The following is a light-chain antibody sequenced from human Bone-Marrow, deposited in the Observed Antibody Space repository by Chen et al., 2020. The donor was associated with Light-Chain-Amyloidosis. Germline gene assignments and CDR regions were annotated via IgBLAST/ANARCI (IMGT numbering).Light chain of an antibody. CDR2: RDT. V-gene: IGLV3-25*03. J-gene: IGLJ2*01. Sequence: SYELTQPPPVPVSPGQTARITCSGDDLPTKYAYWYQQKPGQAPVLVIHRDTERPSGISERFSGSSSGTTATLTISGVQAEDEADYHCQSADSSGTYEVIIGGGTKLTVL. CDR1: DLPTKY. CDR3: QSADSSGTYEVI.